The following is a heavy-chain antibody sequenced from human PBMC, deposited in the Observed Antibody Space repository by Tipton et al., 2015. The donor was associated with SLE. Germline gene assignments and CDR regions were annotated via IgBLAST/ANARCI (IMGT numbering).Heavy chain of an antibody. D-gene: IGHD6-13*01. CDR2: VFYTGNT. CDR1: GASISSSNYY. J-gene: IGHJ5*02. Sequence: TLSLTCSVSGASISSSNYYWVWIRQLPGKGLEWIGGVFYTGNTFYTPSLKSRVTISFDTSQNQFSLHLNSVTAADTAVYYCARGAARWFDPWGQGTLVTVSS. CDR3: ARGAARWFDP. V-gene: IGHV4-39*07.